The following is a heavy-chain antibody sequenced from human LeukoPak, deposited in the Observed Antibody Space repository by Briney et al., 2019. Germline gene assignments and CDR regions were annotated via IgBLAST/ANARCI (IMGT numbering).Heavy chain of an antibody. CDR1: EFTFSSYA. J-gene: IGHJ4*02. V-gene: IGHV3-23*01. CDR3: AKGRSQYIRNNPDY. Sequence: PGGSLRLSCAASEFTFSSYAMNWVRQAPGKGLEWVSVISNSGGATYYADSVKGRFTISRDNSKNTLYLQMDSLRAEDTALSFCAKGRSQYIRNNPDYWGQGTLVTVSS. CDR2: ISNSGGAT. D-gene: IGHD6-6*01.